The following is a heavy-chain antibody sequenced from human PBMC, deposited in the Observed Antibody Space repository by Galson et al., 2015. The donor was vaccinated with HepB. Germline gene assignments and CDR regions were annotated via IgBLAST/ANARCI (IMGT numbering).Heavy chain of an antibody. J-gene: IGHJ4*02. Sequence: SVKVSCKASGYTFTSYGISWVRQAPGQGLEWMGWISDDTGNRNYVQKLQGRVSMTTDTSTSTAYMELRSLRSDDTAVYYCARDRTTVVTKFDYWGQGTLVTVSS. CDR2: ISDDTGNR. V-gene: IGHV1-18*01. CDR3: ARDRTTVVTKFDY. D-gene: IGHD4-23*01. CDR1: GYTFTSYG.